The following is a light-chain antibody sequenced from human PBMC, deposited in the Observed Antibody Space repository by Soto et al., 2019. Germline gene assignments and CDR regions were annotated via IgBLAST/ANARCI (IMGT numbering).Light chain of an antibody. CDR1: SSDVGAYNR. CDR3: SSYTTSNTYV. CDR2: EVN. Sequence: QSALTQPPSVSASPGQSVTIPCTATSSDVGAYNRVSWYQQYPGTPPKLMISEVNNRPSGVPDRFSGSKSGNTASLTISGLQAEDEADYYCSSYTTSNTYVFGTGTKVTVL. J-gene: IGLJ1*01. V-gene: IGLV2-18*02.